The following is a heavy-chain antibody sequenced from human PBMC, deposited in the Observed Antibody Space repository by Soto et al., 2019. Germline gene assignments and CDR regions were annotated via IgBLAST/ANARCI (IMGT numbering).Heavy chain of an antibody. CDR2: IYYSGST. CDR3: ARAGDFWSGSPFDY. V-gene: IGHV4-31*02. CDR1: GVSISRHSYY. Sequence: PSETLSLTCSVSGVSISRHSYYWGWIRQPPGKGLEWIGYIYYSGSTYYNPSLKSRVTISVDTSKNQFSLKLSSVTAADTAVYYCARAGDFWSGSPFDYWGQGTLVTVSS. D-gene: IGHD3-3*01. J-gene: IGHJ4*02.